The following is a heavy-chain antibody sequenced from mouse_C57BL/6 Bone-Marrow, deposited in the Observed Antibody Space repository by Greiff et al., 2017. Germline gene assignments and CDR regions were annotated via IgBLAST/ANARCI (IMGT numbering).Heavy chain of an antibody. CDR1: GYTFTSYW. D-gene: IGHD2-12*01. V-gene: IGHV1-69*01. J-gene: IGHJ3*01. CDR3: AREYYTWFAY. CDR2: IDPSVSYT. Sequence: QVQLQQPGAELVMPGASVKLSCKASGYTFTSYWMHWVKQRPGQGLEWIGEIDPSVSYTNYNQKFKGKSTLTVDKSSSTAYMQLSSLTSEDSAVYYCAREYYTWFAYWGQGTLVTVSA.